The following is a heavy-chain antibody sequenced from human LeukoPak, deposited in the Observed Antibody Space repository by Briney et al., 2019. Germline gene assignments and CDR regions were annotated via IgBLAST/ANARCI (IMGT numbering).Heavy chain of an antibody. J-gene: IGHJ4*02. CDR1: GFTFSSYS. V-gene: IGHV3-48*04. CDR2: ISSSSSTI. CDR3: ARDTYYDSSGYYGFGY. D-gene: IGHD3-22*01. Sequence: GGSLRLSSAASGFTFSSYSMNWVRQAPGKGLEWVSYISSSSSTIYYADSVKGRFTISRDNAKNSLYLQMNSLRAEDTAVYYCARDTYYDSSGYYGFGYWGQGTLVTVSS.